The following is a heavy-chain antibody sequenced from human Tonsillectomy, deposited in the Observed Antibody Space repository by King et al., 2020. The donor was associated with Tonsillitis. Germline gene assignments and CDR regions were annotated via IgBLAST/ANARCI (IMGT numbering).Heavy chain of an antibody. CDR1: GGTFSSYA. CDR2: IIPLIGTP. Sequence: VQLVQSGAEVKKPGSSVKVSCKASGGTFSSYAISWVRQAPGQGLEWMGGIIPLIGTPNYAQKFQGRVTITAAKSTRTGNMELSSLRSEDTAFFYCARNYYDGSVYLTQPFDYWGQGPLVTVPS. V-gene: IGHV1-69*14. D-gene: IGHD3-22*01. J-gene: IGHJ4*02. CDR3: ARNYYDGSVYLTQPFDY.